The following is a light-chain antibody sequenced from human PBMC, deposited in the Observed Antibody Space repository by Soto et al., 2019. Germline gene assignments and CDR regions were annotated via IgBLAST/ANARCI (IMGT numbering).Light chain of an antibody. J-gene: IGKJ5*01. V-gene: IGKV3-20*01. Sequence: EVVIRQSPATLSVSPGEGATLSCMASQGIGDTLAWYQHKPGQTPRLLIYDASNRATGVPDRFSGSGSGTDFSLTISRLEPEDFAVYHCQQYSSSPRTFGQGTRLEIK. CDR2: DAS. CDR1: QGIGDT. CDR3: QQYSSSPRT.